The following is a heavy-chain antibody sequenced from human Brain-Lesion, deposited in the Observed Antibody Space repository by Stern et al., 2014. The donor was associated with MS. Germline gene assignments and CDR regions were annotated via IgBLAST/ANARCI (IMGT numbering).Heavy chain of an antibody. CDR2: MNPYIGNT. Sequence: QVQLVQSGAEVKKPGASVKVSCKASGYTFSSYDITWVRQASGHGLEWMGWMNPYIGNTGYAQKFKGRVSMTSDPSISTVYMELTSLTSDDTAVYFCARAVRNQLLSEYWGQGTLVTVSS. D-gene: IGHD2-2*01. CDR3: ARAVRNQLLSEY. V-gene: IGHV1-8*01. CDR1: GYTFSSYD. J-gene: IGHJ4*02.